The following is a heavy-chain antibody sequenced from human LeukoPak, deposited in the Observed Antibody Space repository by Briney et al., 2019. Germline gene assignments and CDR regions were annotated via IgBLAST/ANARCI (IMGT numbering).Heavy chain of an antibody. Sequence: PSETLSLTCTVSGGFISSYYWSWIRQPAGKGLEWIGRIYTSGSTNYNPSLKSRVTMSVDTSKNQFSLKLSSVTAADTAVYYCARQTYYYDSSWSWYFDYWGQGTLLTVSS. D-gene: IGHD3-22*01. V-gene: IGHV4-4*07. CDR3: ARQTYYYDSSWSWYFDY. CDR2: IYTSGST. CDR1: GGFISSYY. J-gene: IGHJ4*02.